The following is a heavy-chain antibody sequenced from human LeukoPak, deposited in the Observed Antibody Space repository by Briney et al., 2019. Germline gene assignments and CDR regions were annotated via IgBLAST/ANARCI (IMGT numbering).Heavy chain of an antibody. J-gene: IGHJ3*02. CDR2: IIPILGIA. CDR1: GGTFSSYA. CDR3: ARLGATDI. Sequence: SVKVSCKASGGTFSSYAISWVRQAPGQGLEWMGRIIPILGIANYAQKFQGRVTITADKSTSTAYMELSSLRSEDTAMYYCARLGATDIWGQGTMVTVSS. D-gene: IGHD5-12*01. V-gene: IGHV1-69*04.